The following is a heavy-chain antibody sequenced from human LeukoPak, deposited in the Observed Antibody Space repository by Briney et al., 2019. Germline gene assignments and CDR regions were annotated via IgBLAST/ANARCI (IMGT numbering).Heavy chain of an antibody. CDR1: GGSFSGYY. Sequence: SETLSLTCAVYGGSFSGYYWSWIRQPPGKGLEWIGEINHSGSTNYNPSLKSRVTISVDTSKNQFSLKLSPVTAADTAVYYCARGRITIFGADNWFDPWGQGTLVTVSS. V-gene: IGHV4-34*01. D-gene: IGHD3-3*01. CDR3: ARGRITIFGADNWFDP. CDR2: INHSGST. J-gene: IGHJ5*02.